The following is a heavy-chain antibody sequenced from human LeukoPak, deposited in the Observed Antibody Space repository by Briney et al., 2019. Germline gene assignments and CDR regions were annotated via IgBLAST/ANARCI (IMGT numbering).Heavy chain of an antibody. Sequence: GASVKVSCKASGYTFTSYGISWVRQAPGQGLEWMGWISAYNGNTNYAQKLQGRVTMTTDTSTSTAYMELRSLRSDDTAVYYCAREDGSADYGSGSYYGAFGGMDVWGQGTTVTVSS. D-gene: IGHD3-10*01. J-gene: IGHJ6*02. CDR3: AREDGSADYGSGSYYGAFGGMDV. CDR2: ISAYNGNT. V-gene: IGHV1-18*01. CDR1: GYTFTSYG.